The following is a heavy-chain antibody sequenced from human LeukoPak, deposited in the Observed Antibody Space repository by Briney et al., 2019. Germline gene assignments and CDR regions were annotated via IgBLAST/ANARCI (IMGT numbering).Heavy chain of an antibody. Sequence: SVKVSCKASGGTFSSYAISWVRQAPGQGLEWMGGIIPIFGTANYAQKFQGRVTITADESTSTAYMELSSLRSEDTAVYYCARGAYSSSPLPRGDDAFDIWGQGTMVTVSS. V-gene: IGHV1-69*13. CDR2: IIPIFGTA. J-gene: IGHJ3*02. D-gene: IGHD6-6*01. CDR3: ARGAYSSSPLPRGDDAFDI. CDR1: GGTFSSYA.